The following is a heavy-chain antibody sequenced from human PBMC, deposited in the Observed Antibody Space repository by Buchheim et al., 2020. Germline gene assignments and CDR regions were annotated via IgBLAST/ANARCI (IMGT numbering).Heavy chain of an antibody. D-gene: IGHD3-22*01. Sequence: EVQLVESGGGLVQPGRSLRLSCTASGFTFGDYAMSWVRQAPGKGLEWVGFIRSKAYGGPTEYAASVKGRLTISRDDSTSNAYLQMNSLKTEDTAVYYCTRDPEYYDSSGYLYYYYGMDVWGQGTT. CDR3: TRDPEYYDSSGYLYYYYGMDV. CDR2: IRSKAYGGPT. V-gene: IGHV3-49*04. J-gene: IGHJ6*02. CDR1: GFTFGDYA.